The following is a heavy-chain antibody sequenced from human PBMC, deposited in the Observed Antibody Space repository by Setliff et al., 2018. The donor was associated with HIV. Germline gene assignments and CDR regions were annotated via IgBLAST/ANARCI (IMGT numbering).Heavy chain of an antibody. V-gene: IGHV3-30*02. CDR3: AKEDQRVTSVDY. D-gene: IGHD2-2*01. Sequence: GESLKISCAASGFTFRNYGMHWVRQAPGKGLEWVAFIRLDGSDKFYADSVKGRFTISRDNSKNTLFLQMNSLRSEDTAVYYCAKEDQRVTSVDYWGQGTPVTSPQ. J-gene: IGHJ4*02. CDR2: IRLDGSDK. CDR1: GFTFRNYG.